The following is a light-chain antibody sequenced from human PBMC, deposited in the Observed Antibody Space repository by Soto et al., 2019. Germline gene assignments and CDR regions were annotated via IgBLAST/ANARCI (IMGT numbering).Light chain of an antibody. Sequence: EIVLTQSPATLSLSPGERATLSCRASQSVSSYLAWYQQKPGQAPRLLIYDASNRATGIPARFSGSGSGTDFTLTISSLEPEEFAVYYCKQRSNWPPVTFGPGTKVDIK. V-gene: IGKV3-11*01. CDR3: KQRSNWPPVT. J-gene: IGKJ3*01. CDR1: QSVSSY. CDR2: DAS.